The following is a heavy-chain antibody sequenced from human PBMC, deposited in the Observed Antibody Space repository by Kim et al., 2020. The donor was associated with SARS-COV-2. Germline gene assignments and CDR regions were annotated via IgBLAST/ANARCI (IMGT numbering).Heavy chain of an antibody. J-gene: IGHJ5*02. V-gene: IGHV1-24*01. CDR2: FDPEDGET. Sequence: ASVKVSCKVSGYTLTELSMHWVRQAPGKGLEWMGGFDPEDGETIYAQTFQGRVTMTEDTSTDTAYMELSSLRSEDTAIYYCATSSPYYYGSGWFHPWGQGTLVTVSS. D-gene: IGHD3-10*01. CDR3: ATSSPYYYGSGWFHP. CDR1: GYTLTELS.